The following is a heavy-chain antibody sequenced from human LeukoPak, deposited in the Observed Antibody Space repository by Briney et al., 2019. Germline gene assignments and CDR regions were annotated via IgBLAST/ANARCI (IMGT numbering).Heavy chain of an antibody. CDR3: ARVSITIFVYFDY. CDR2: IYYSGST. Sequence: TSETLSLTCTVSGGSISSGDYYWSWIRQPPGKGLEWIGYIYYSGSTYYNPSLKSRVTISVDTSKNQFSLKLSSVTAADTAVYYCARVSITIFVYFDYWGQGTLVTVSS. V-gene: IGHV4-30-4*01. J-gene: IGHJ4*02. D-gene: IGHD3-3*01. CDR1: GGSISSGDYY.